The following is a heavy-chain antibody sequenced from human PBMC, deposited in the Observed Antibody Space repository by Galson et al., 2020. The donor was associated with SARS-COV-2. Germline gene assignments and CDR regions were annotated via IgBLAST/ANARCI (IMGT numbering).Heavy chain of an antibody. J-gene: IGHJ5*02. CDR1: GASIRSGGYY. V-gene: IGHV4-31*03. CDR3: ARGVTTPWNKWFDP. Sequence: ASETPSLTCTVSGASIRSGGYYWSWIRQHPGKGLEWIGYIYYSVKTYYNPSLKSRVTISVDTSKNQFSLNLTSVTVADTAVYYCARGVTTPWNKWFDPWGQGTLVTVSS. D-gene: IGHD4-17*01. CDR2: IYYSVKT.